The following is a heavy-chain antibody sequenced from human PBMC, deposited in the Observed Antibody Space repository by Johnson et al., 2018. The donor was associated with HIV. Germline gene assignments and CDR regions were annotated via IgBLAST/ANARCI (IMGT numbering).Heavy chain of an antibody. J-gene: IGHJ3*02. CDR3: GRESTGAGTAFDI. V-gene: IGHV3-7*01. D-gene: IGHD2-8*02. Sequence: VQLVESGGGVVQPGGSLRLSCTVSGFTFSNHHMTWVRQAPGKGLEWVANINQDGSDQYYVDSVKGRFTISRDNAKNSLYLQMNSLRAEDTAVYYCGRESTGAGTAFDIWGQGTMVTVSS. CDR2: INQDGSDQ. CDR1: GFTFSNHH.